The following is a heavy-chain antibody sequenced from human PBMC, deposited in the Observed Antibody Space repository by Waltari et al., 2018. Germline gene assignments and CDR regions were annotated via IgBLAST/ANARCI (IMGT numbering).Heavy chain of an antibody. CDR2: IKSKTDGGTT. J-gene: IGHJ4*02. CDR1: GFTFSNAW. V-gene: IGHV3-15*07. D-gene: IGHD5-12*01. CDR3: TTAIYEGSGATSDY. Sequence: EVQLVESGGGLVKPGGSLRLSCAASGFTFSNAWMNWVRQAPGKGLEWVGRIKSKTDGGTTDYAAPVKGRFTISRDDSKNTLYLQMNSLKTEDTAVYYCTTAIYEGSGATSDYWGQGTLDTVSS.